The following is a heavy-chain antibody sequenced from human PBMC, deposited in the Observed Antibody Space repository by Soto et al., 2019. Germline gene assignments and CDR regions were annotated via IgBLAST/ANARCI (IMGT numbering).Heavy chain of an antibody. CDR2: ISPYTGNT. CDR1: GYIFVSYG. CDR3: VMVDNYVTPTPQDV. J-gene: IGHJ6*02. Sequence: QVQLVESGDEVKKPGASVKVSCKASGYIFVSYGIAWMRQAPGQGLEWMGWISPYTGNTHSATKVQGRLTMTTDTSTSTAYMDLGSLTSDDTAVFYCVMVDNYVTPTPQDVWGQGTTVTVSS. D-gene: IGHD3-16*01. V-gene: IGHV1-18*01.